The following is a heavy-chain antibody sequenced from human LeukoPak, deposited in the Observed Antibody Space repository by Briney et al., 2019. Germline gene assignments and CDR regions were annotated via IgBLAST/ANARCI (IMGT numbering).Heavy chain of an antibody. CDR2: IYYSGST. Sequence: PSETLSLTCTVSGGSISSSSYYWGWIRQPPGKGLQWIGSIYYSGSTHYNPSLKSRVTISVDTSKNQFSLKLSSVTAADTAVYYCARHGENDVEMATIDYWGQGTRATVSS. J-gene: IGHJ4*02. CDR3: ARHGENDVEMATIDY. D-gene: IGHD5-24*01. CDR1: GGSISSSSYY. V-gene: IGHV4-39*01.